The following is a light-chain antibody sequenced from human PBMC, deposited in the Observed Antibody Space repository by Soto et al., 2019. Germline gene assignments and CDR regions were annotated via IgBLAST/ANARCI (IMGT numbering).Light chain of an antibody. CDR1: SSDVGGYNY. CDR3: SSYTSSSTLV. CDR2: DVS. V-gene: IGLV2-14*01. Sequence: QSALTQPASVSGSPGQSITISCTGTSSDVGGYNYVSWYQQHPGKAPKLMIYDVSNRPLGVSNRFSGSKSGNTASLTISGLQAEDEADYYCSSYTSSSTLVFGGGTKLTV. J-gene: IGLJ2*01.